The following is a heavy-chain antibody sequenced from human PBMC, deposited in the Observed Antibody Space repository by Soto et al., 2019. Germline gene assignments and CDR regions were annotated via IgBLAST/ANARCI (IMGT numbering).Heavy chain of an antibody. V-gene: IGHV1-69*01. CDR2: ILPIFGTA. CDR1: GGTFSSYA. CDR3: TLGTMMSYFYSQERRYDFGMDV. J-gene: IGHJ6*01. Sequence: VQLVQSVAEVKKPGSSVKVSCKASGGTFSSYAISWGRQAPVQGLEWMGVILPIFGTANYAQKFQGRVTITADESTSTAYRELSSLRSEDTAVCYATLGTMMSYFYSQERRYDFGMDVLGKVTTVTVSS. D-gene: IGHD3-22*01.